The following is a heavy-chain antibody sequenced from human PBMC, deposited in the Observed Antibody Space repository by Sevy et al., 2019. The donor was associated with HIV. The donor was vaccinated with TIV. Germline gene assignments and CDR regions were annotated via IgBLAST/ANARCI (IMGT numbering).Heavy chain of an antibody. CDR2: ISYDGSNK. D-gene: IGHD3-16*02. V-gene: IGHV3-30-3*01. CDR3: ARESYDYVWGSYRSRGWFDP. CDR1: GFTFSSYA. Sequence: GGCLRLSCAASGFTFSSYAMHWVRQAPGKGLEWVAVISYDGSNKYYADSVKGRFTISRDNSKNTLYLQMNSLRAEDTAVYYCARESYDYVWGSYRSRGWFDPWGQGTLVTVSS. J-gene: IGHJ5*02.